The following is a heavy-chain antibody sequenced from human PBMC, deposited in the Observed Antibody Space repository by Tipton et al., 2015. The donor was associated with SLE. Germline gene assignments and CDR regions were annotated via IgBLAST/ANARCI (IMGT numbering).Heavy chain of an antibody. J-gene: IGHJ4*02. D-gene: IGHD6-19*01. CDR2: INHSGST. Sequence: TLSLTCAVYGGSFSGYYWSWIRQPLGKGLEWIGEINHSGSTNYNPSLKSRVTISVDTSKNQFSLKLSSVTAADTAVYYCARDSVAGYYFDYWGQGTLVTVSS. V-gene: IGHV4-34*01. CDR1: GGSFSGYY. CDR3: ARDSVAGYYFDY.